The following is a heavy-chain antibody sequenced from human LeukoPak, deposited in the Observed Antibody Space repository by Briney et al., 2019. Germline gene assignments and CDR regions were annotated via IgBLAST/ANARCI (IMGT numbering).Heavy chain of an antibody. V-gene: IGHV3-7*01. J-gene: IGHJ4*02. Sequence: GGSLRLSCAASGFTFRRHWMSWVRQAPGKGPEWVAHIKQDGTEYYVDSVEGRFIISRDNAKNSLYLQMNSLRAEDTAVYSCVRGPDYGDRLDYFDYWGQGTLVTVSS. CDR1: GFTFRRHW. D-gene: IGHD4-17*01. CDR3: VRGPDYGDRLDYFDY. CDR2: IKQDGTE.